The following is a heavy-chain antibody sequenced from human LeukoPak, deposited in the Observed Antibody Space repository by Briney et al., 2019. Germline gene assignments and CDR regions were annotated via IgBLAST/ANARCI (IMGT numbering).Heavy chain of an antibody. CDR2: INHSGST. V-gene: IGHV4-34*01. CDR3: ARQEGYDSSGYSDY. CDR1: GGSFSGYY. J-gene: IGHJ4*02. D-gene: IGHD3-22*01. Sequence: SETLSLTCAVYGGSFSGYYWSWIRQPPGKGLEWIGEINHSGSTNYNPSLKSRVTISADTSKNQFSLKLSSVTAADTAVYYCARQEGYDSSGYSDYWGQGTLVTVSS.